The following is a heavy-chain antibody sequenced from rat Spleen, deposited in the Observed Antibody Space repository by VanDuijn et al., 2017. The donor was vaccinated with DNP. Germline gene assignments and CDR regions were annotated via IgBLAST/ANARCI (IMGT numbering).Heavy chain of an antibody. J-gene: IGHJ2*01. CDR3: TRDDYGSYWDY. Sequence: VQLKESGPGLVQPSQTLSLTCTVSGFSLTDYSVHWVRQPPGKGLEWMGVMWSGGSTAYNSALKPRLSISRDTSKSQVFLKMNSLQTEDTAIYYCTRDDYGSYWDYWGQGVMVTVSS. D-gene: IGHD1-3*01. CDR1: GFSLTDYS. CDR2: MWSGGST. V-gene: IGHV2S63*01.